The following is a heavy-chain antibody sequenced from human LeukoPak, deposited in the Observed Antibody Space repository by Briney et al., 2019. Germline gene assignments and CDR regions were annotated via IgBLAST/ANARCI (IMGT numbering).Heavy chain of an antibody. V-gene: IGHV3-11*01. J-gene: IGHJ1*01. CDR3: AREGTYSGSYYEH. Sequence: GGSLRLSCAASGFTVSSNYMSWIRQAPGKGLEWVSYISSSGSTIYYADSVKGRFTISRDNAKNSLYLQMNSLRAEDTAVYYCAREGTYSGSYYEHWGQGTLVTVSS. CDR1: GFTVSSNY. CDR2: ISSSGSTI. D-gene: IGHD1-26*01.